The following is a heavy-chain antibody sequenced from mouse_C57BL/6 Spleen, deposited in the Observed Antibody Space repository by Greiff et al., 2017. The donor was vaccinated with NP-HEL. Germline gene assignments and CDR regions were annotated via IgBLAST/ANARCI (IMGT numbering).Heavy chain of an antibody. Sequence: QVQLKESGAELVKPGASVKISCKASGYAFSSYWMNWVKQRPGKGLEWIGQIYPGDGDTNYNGKFKGKATLTADKSSSTAYMQLSSLTSEDSAVYFCARALYYDYDVGFAYWGQGTLVTVSA. D-gene: IGHD2-4*01. V-gene: IGHV1-80*01. CDR2: IYPGDGDT. CDR3: ARALYYDYDVGFAY. J-gene: IGHJ3*01. CDR1: GYAFSSYW.